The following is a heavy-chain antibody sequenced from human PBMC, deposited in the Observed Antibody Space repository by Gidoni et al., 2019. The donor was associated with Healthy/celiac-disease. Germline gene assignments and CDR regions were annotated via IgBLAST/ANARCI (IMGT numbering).Heavy chain of an antibody. J-gene: IGHJ3*02. Sequence: EVQLVESGGGLVKPGGSLRLSCAASGFTFSRYSMNWVRQAPGKGLEWVSSISSSSSNIYYADSVKGRFTFSRDNAKNSLYLQMNRQRAEDTAVYYCARDYGDGAFDIWGQGTMVTVSS. D-gene: IGHD4-17*01. CDR1: GFTFSRYS. CDR3: ARDYGDGAFDI. CDR2: ISSSSSNI. V-gene: IGHV3-21*02.